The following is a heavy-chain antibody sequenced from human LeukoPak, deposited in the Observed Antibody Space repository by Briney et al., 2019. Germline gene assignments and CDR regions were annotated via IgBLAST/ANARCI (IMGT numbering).Heavy chain of an antibody. CDR1: GGSIGNYY. CDR3: ARTPTF. CDR2: VYSYETT. J-gene: IGHJ4*02. Sequence: PSETLSLTCTVSGGSIGNYYWSWIRQPPGNGLEWIGYVYSYETTKYNPSLKSRVTISVDTPNNQFPLNLTSVTAADTAVYYCARTPTFWGQGILVTVSS. V-gene: IGHV4-59*01.